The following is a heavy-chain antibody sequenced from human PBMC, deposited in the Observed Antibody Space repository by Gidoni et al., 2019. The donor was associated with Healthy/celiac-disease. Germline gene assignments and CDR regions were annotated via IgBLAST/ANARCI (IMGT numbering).Heavy chain of an antibody. CDR3: AAAYCGGDCYSNFDY. CDR2: ISYDGSNK. D-gene: IGHD2-21*02. Sequence: LEWVAVISYDGSNKYYADSVKGRFTISRDNSKNTLYLQMNSLRAEDTAVYYCAAAYCGGDCYSNFDYWGQGTLVTVSS. V-gene: IGHV3-30*03. J-gene: IGHJ4*02.